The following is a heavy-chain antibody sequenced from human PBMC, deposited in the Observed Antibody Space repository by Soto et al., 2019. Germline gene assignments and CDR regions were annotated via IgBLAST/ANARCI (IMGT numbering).Heavy chain of an antibody. CDR2: INAGNGNT. CDR1: GYTFTSYA. CDR3: ARDPAVAGTGGDY. Sequence: ASVKVSCKASGYTFTSYAMHWVRQAPGQRLEWMGWINAGNGNTKYSQKFQGRVTITRDTSASTAYMELSSLRSEDTAVYYCARDPAVAGTGGDYWGQGTLVTVSS. D-gene: IGHD6-19*01. V-gene: IGHV1-3*01. J-gene: IGHJ4*02.